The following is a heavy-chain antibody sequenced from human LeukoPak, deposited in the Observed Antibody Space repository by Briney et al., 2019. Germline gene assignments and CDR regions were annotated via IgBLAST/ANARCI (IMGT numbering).Heavy chain of an antibody. J-gene: IGHJ5*02. V-gene: IGHV3-23*01. CDR2: TVGGGDGT. CDR3: ARVLEGGFDP. CDR1: GFTFSSTS. D-gene: IGHD2/OR15-2a*01. Sequence: GGSLRLSCAASGFTFSSTSMSWVRQAPGKGLEWVAVTVGGGDGTYYADSVKGRFTISRDNAKNSLYLQMNSLRAEDTAVYYCARVLEGGFDPWGQGTLVTVSS.